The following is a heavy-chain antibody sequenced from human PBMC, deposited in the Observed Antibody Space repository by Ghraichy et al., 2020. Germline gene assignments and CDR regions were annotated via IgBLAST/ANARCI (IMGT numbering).Heavy chain of an antibody. D-gene: IGHD2-15*01. CDR2: IWYDGSNK. J-gene: IGHJ3*02. V-gene: IGHV3-33*08. CDR3: AREGLPSGGAFDI. CDR1: GFTFSSYG. Sequence: GESLNISCAASGFTFSSYGMHWVRQAPGKGLEWVAVIWYDGSNKYYADSVKGRFTISRDNSKNTLYLQMNSLRAEDTAVYYCAREGLPSGGAFDIWGQGTMVTVSS.